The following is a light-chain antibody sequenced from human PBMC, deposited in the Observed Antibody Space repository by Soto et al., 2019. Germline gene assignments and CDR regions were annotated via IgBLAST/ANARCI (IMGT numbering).Light chain of an antibody. CDR2: AAS. V-gene: IGKV1-39*01. Sequence: DTQMTQSPSSLSASVGDRVTITCRASHTISRYLSWYQQQPGKAPKLLVYAASTLQGGVPSRFSGSGAGTDFTLTISRLQPEDFATYYCQQTYTAPYTFGQGTKLEIK. CDR3: QQTYTAPYT. J-gene: IGKJ2*01. CDR1: HTISRY.